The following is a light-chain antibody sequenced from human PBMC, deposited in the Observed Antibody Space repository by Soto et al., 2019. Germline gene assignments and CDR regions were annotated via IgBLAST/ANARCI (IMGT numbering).Light chain of an antibody. Sequence: QSVLTQPASVSGSPVHSITISCTGTSNDVGSYNLVSWYQQHPGKAPKLIIYEVSKRPSGVSNRFSASKSGNTASLTISGLQAEDEADYYCCLYAGSSTYVFGTGTKVTVL. J-gene: IGLJ1*01. CDR1: SNDVGSYNL. V-gene: IGLV2-23*02. CDR2: EVS. CDR3: CLYAGSSTYV.